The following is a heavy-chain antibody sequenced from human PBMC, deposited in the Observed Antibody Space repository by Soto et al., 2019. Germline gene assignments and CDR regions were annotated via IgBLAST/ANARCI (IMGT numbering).Heavy chain of an antibody. J-gene: IGHJ4*02. CDR2: INTYNGNT. Sequence: QVQLVQSGAEVKKPGASVKVSCKASGYTFSNYGISWVRQAPGQGLEWMGWINTYNGNTNYAQKLQGRVTMTTDTSTNTVNMDLWSLRSDDTAVYFCARGMTPDYFDYWGQGTLVTVSS. V-gene: IGHV1-18*01. CDR3: ARGMTPDYFDY. CDR1: GYTFSNYG.